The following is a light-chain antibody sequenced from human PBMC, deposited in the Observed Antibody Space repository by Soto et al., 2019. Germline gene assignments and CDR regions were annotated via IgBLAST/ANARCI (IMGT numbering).Light chain of an antibody. Sequence: QSVLTQPPSVSGAPGQRVTISCTGSSSNIGAGYDVHWYQQLPGTAPKLLIYTNDRRPSRVPERFSGSKSGTSASLAISGLQSEDEADYYCAAWDDSLNGYVFGTGTKVTVL. CDR1: SSNIGAGYD. J-gene: IGLJ1*01. V-gene: IGLV1-40*01. CDR3: AAWDDSLNGYV. CDR2: TND.